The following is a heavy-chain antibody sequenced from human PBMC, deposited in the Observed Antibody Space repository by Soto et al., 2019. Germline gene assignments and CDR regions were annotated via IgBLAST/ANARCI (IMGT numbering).Heavy chain of an antibody. CDR1: GFTFSSYA. D-gene: IGHD3-16*01. Sequence: GGSLRLSCAASGFTFSSYAMSWVRQAPGKGLEWVSAISGSGGSTYYADSVKGRFTISRDNSKNTLYLQMNSLRAGDTAVYYCAKDMIPGLYKPPNFWGQGTLVTVSS. J-gene: IGHJ4*02. CDR3: AKDMIPGLYKPPNF. CDR2: ISGSGGST. V-gene: IGHV3-23*01.